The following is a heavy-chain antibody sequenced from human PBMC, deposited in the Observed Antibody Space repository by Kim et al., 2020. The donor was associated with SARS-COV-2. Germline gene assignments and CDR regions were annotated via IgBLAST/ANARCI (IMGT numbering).Heavy chain of an antibody. CDR3: ARVFSSSWYFRGLSNYYYGMDV. D-gene: IGHD6-13*01. J-gene: IGHJ6*02. Sequence: SETLSLTCTVSGGSISSSSYYWGWIRQPPGKGLEWIGSIYYSGSTYYNPSLKSRVTISVDTSKNQFSLKLSSVTAADTAVYYCARVFSSSWYFRGLSNYYYGMDVWGQGTTVTVSS. V-gene: IGHV4-39*07. CDR1: GGSISSSSYY. CDR2: IYYSGST.